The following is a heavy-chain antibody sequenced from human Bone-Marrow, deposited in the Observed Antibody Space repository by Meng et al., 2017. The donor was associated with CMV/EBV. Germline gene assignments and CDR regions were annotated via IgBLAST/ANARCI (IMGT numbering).Heavy chain of an antibody. V-gene: IGHV4-38-2*02. J-gene: IGHJ5*02. Sequence: SETLSLTCTVSGYSISSGYYWCWIRQPPGKGLEWIGSIYHSGNTYYNPSLKSRVTISVDTSKNQFSLKLSSVTAADTAVYYCAGDNFRSNSFDHWGQGTLVTVSS. CDR2: IYHSGNT. CDR1: GYSISSGYY. D-gene: IGHD4-23*01. CDR3: AGDNFRSNSFDH.